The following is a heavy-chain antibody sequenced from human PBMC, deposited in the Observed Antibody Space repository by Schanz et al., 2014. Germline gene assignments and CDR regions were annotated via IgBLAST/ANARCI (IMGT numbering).Heavy chain of an antibody. V-gene: IGHV1-3*01. CDR3: ARSGSSNWYFFDY. J-gene: IGHJ4*02. CDR2: INAGTGNT. D-gene: IGHD6-13*01. Sequence: QVQLVQSGAEVHKPGASVKVSCKTSGYSFTPFPIHWVRQAPGQRLEWMGWINAGTGNTEYSQKFQGRVTITRDTLASTAYMEVSSLRSEDTAVYYCARSGSSNWYFFDYWGQGTLVTVSS. CDR1: GYSFTPFP.